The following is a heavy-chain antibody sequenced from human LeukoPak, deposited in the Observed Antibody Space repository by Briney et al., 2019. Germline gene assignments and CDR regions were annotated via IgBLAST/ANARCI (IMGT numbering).Heavy chain of an antibody. D-gene: IGHD6-6*01. CDR3: ARDPSNIAARPDY. CDR2: ISYDGSNK. CDR1: GFTFSSYA. Sequence: PGGSLRLSCAASGFTFSSYAMHWVRQAPGKGLEWVAVISYDGSNKYYADSVKGRFTISRDNSKNTLYLQMNSLRAEDTAVYYCARDPSNIAARPDYWGQGTLVTVSS. J-gene: IGHJ4*02. V-gene: IGHV3-30-3*01.